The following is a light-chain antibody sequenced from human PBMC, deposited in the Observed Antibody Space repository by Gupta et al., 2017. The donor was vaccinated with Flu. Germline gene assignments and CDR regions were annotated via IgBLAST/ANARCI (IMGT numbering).Light chain of an antibody. CDR3: SSYGGSNNLCV. CDR2: AVS. CDR1: SSDVGGYNY. Sequence: VTISCTGTSSDVGGYNYVSWYQHHPGNAPKLIIYAVSERPSGVPARFSGSKSGNTASLTVSGLQAEDEADYYWSSYGGSNNLCVFGGGTKLTVL. V-gene: IGLV2-8*01. J-gene: IGLJ3*02.